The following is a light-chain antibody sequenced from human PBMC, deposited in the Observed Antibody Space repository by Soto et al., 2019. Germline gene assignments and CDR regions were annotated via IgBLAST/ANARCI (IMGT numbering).Light chain of an antibody. Sequence: QSALTQPASVSGSPGQTITISCTGPSSDVGGYTSVSWYQQHPGKAPKRLIYDVTYRPSGVSTRFSGSKSGNTASLTISGLQAEDEADYYCSSFTSSILVCGGGTKVTVL. J-gene: IGLJ3*02. V-gene: IGLV2-14*01. CDR1: SSDVGGYTS. CDR3: SSFTSSILV. CDR2: DVT.